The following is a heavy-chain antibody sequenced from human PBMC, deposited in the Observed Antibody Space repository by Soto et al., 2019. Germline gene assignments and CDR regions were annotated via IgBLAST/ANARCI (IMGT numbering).Heavy chain of an antibody. Sequence: RASVKVSCKASGGTFSSYAISWVRQAPGQGLEWMGGIIPIFGTANYAQKFQGRVTITADESTSTAYMELSSLRSEDTAVYYCASTDSSSSFGYWGQGTLVTVSS. CDR2: IIPIFGTA. D-gene: IGHD6-13*01. CDR1: GGTFSSYA. V-gene: IGHV1-69*13. CDR3: ASTDSSSSFGY. J-gene: IGHJ4*02.